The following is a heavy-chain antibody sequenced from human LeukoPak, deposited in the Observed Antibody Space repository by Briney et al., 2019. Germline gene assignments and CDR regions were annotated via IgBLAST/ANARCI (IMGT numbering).Heavy chain of an antibody. J-gene: IGHJ4*02. V-gene: IGHV4-39*01. CDR1: GGSISSSSYY. CDR3: ASLEQWLALFDY. CDR2: IYYSGST. D-gene: IGHD6-19*01. Sequence: PSETLSLTRTVSGGSISSSSYYWGWIRQPPGKGLEWIGSIYYSGSTYYNPSLKSRVTISVDTSKNQFSLKLSSVTAADTAVYYCASLEQWLALFDYWGQGTLVTVSS.